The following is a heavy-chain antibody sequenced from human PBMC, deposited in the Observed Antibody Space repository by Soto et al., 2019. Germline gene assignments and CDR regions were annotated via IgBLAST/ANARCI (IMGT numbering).Heavy chain of an antibody. J-gene: IGHJ4*02. D-gene: IGHD2-8*01. Sequence: GESLKISCAASGFTFSSYSMNWVRQAPGKGLEWVSYISSSGSTIYYADSVKGRFTISRDNAKNSLYLQMNSLRDEDTAVYYCARDLRMVYAIDFDYWGQGTLVTVSS. CDR3: ARDLRMVYAIDFDY. CDR2: ISSSGSTI. V-gene: IGHV3-48*02. CDR1: GFTFSSYS.